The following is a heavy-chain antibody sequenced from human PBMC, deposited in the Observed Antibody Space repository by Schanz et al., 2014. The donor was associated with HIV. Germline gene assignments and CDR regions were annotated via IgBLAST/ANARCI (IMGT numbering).Heavy chain of an antibody. CDR3: ARAPSDFWMAYFDY. J-gene: IGHJ4*02. CDR1: GFTFRSYG. V-gene: IGHV3-33*01. CDR2: TWYDGSSK. Sequence: ESGGGVVQPGRSLRLSCAASGFTFRSYGMHWVRQAPGKGLEWVAVTWYDGSSKYYGDSVKGRFTTSRDNSKNTLYLQMNSLRAEDTAVYYCARAPSDFWMAYFDYWGQGTLVTVSS. D-gene: IGHD3-3*01.